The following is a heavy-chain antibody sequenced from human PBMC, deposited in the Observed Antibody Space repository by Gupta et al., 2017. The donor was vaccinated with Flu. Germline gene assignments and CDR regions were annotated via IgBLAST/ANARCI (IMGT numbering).Heavy chain of an antibody. CDR2: IYHSGST. D-gene: IGHD4-17*01. J-gene: IGHJ5*02. CDR3: AREGGDRGTTCRFDP. Sequence: QVQLQESGPGLVKPSETLSLTCAVSGYSISSGYYWGWIRQPPGKGLEWIGSIYHSGSTYYNPSLKSRVTISVDTSKNQFSLKLRSVTAADTAVYYCAREGGDRGTTCRFDPWGQGTLVTVSS. CDR1: GYSISSGYY. V-gene: IGHV4-38-2*01.